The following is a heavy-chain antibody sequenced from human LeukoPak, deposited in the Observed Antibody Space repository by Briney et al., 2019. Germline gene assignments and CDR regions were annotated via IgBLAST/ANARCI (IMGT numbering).Heavy chain of an antibody. CDR3: ARGAVALWFGEAYNWFDP. V-gene: IGHV1-69*13. J-gene: IGHJ5*02. CDR2: IIPIFGTA. CDR1: GGTFSSYA. Sequence: ASVKVSCKASGGTFSSYAISWVRQAPGQGLEWMGGIIPIFGTANYAQKFQGRVTITADESTSTAYMELSSLRSEDTAVYYCARGAVALWFGEAYNWFDPWGQRTLVTVSS. D-gene: IGHD3-10*01.